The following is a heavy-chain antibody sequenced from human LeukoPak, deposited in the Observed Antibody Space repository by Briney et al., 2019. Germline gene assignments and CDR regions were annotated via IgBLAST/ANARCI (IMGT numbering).Heavy chain of an antibody. V-gene: IGHV3-48*03. Sequence: PGGSLRLSCAASGFTFSSYEMNWVRQAPGKGLEWVSYISSSGSTIYYADSVKGRFTISRDNAKNSLYLQMNSLRAEDTAVYYCARDSSGWYHYYYYMDVWGKGTTVTISS. J-gene: IGHJ6*03. CDR2: ISSSGSTI. D-gene: IGHD6-19*01. CDR3: ARDSSGWYHYYYYMDV. CDR1: GFTFSSYE.